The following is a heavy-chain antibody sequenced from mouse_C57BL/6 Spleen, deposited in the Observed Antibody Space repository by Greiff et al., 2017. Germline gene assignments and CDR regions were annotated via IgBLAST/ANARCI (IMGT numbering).Heavy chain of an antibody. D-gene: IGHD1-1*01. CDR1: GYTFTDYY. CDR3: ARNAHYGGSRRAMDY. Sequence: EVQLQQSGPVLVKPGASVKMSCKASGYTFTDYYMNWVKQSPGKSLEWIGVINPYNGGTSYNQKFKGKATLTVDKSSSTAYMELNNLTSEDSAVYYCARNAHYGGSRRAMDYWGQGTSVTVSS. CDR2: INPYNGGT. V-gene: IGHV1-19*01. J-gene: IGHJ4*01.